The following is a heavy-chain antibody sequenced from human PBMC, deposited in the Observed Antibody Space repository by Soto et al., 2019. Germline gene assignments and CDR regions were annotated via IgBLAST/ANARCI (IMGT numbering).Heavy chain of an antibody. CDR3: ARVSDYYGSGSIIDY. Sequence: SETLSLTCTVSGCSISSYYWSWIRQPPGKGLEWIGYISYSGSTNYNPSLKSRVNISVDTSKNQFSLKLSSVTAADTAVYYCARVSDYYGSGSIIDYWGQGTLVTVS. CDR2: ISYSGST. CDR1: GCSISSYY. V-gene: IGHV4-59*08. D-gene: IGHD3-10*01. J-gene: IGHJ4*02.